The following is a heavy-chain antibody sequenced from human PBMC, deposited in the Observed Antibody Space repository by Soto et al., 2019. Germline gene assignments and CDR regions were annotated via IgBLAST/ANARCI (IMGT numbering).Heavy chain of an antibody. CDR3: ATLTKYDILTGFYPC. CDR2: IKQDGSQK. CDR1: GFTFRNYW. D-gene: IGHD3-9*01. Sequence: PGGSLRLSCAAFGFTFRNYWMSWVRQAPGKGLQWVANIKQDGSQKWYVDSVKGRFTISRDNAKTSLYLQMNSLRAEDTAVYYCATLTKYDILTGFYPCWGQGTLVTVSS. V-gene: IGHV3-7*02. J-gene: IGHJ4*02.